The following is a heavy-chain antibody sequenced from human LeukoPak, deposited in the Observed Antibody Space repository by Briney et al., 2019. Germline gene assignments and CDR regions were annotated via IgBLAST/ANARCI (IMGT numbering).Heavy chain of an antibody. CDR1: GYTFTSYG. CDR3: AREGGYSSSPPYWYFDL. V-gene: IGHV1-69*13. D-gene: IGHD6-13*01. J-gene: IGHJ2*01. CDR2: IIPIFGTA. Sequence: ASVKVSCKASGYTFTSYGISWVRQAPGQGLEWMGGIIPIFGTANYAQKFQGRVTITADESTSTAYMELSSLRSEDTAVYYCAREGGYSSSPPYWYFDLWGRGTLVTVSS.